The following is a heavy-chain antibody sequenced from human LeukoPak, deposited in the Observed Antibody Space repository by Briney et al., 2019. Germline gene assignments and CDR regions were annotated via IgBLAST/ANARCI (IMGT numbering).Heavy chain of an antibody. CDR1: GFTFSSYW. CDR2: INSDGSST. J-gene: IGHJ4*02. D-gene: IGHD6-19*01. CDR3: ARPYSSGWWYFDY. V-gene: IGHV3-74*01. Sequence: GGSLRLSCAASGFTFSSYWMHWVRQAPGKGLVWVSRINSDGSSTSYADSVKGRFTISRDNAKNTLYLQLNSLRDEDTAVYYCARPYSSGWWYFDYWGQGTLVTVSS.